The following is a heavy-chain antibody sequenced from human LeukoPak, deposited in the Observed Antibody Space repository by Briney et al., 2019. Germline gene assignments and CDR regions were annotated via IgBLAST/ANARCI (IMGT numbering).Heavy chain of an antibody. D-gene: IGHD2-15*01. CDR1: GDSISSGDYY. V-gene: IGHV4-30-4*01. CDR2: ISDSGRA. CDR3: ARTRVGFCSGGGCYRFFDY. J-gene: IGHJ4*02. Sequence: SSETLSLTCTVSGDSISSGDYYWSWIRQPPGKGLEWIGYISDSGRANYNPSLQSQVILSVATSKNQFSLKVTSVTAADTAVYYCARTRVGFCSGGGCYRFFDYWGQGTLVTVSS.